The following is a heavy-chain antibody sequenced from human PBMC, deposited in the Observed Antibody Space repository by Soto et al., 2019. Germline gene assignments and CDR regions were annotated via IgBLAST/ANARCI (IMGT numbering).Heavy chain of an antibody. CDR3: AKLHDYGDYPYYYGMDV. CDR2: ISGSGGST. D-gene: IGHD4-17*01. Sequence: GGSLRLSCAASGFTFSSYAMSWVRQAPGKGLEWVSAISGSGGSTYYADSVKGRFTISRDNSKNTLYLQMNSLRAEDTAVFYCAKLHDYGDYPYYYGMDVWGQGTTVTVSS. V-gene: IGHV3-23*01. J-gene: IGHJ6*02. CDR1: GFTFSSYA.